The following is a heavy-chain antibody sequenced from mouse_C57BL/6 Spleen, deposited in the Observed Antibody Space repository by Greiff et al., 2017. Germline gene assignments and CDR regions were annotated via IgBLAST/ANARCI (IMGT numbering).Heavy chain of an antibody. J-gene: IGHJ3*01. CDR3: AAQGRRGWFAY. D-gene: IGHD3-3*01. Sequence: QVQLQQSGPELVKPGASVKISCKASGYAFSSSWLNWVKQRPGKGLEWIGRIYPGDGDTNYNGKFKGKATLTADKSSSTAYMQLSSLTSEDSAVYFCAAQGRRGWFAYWGQGTLVTVSA. CDR2: IYPGDGDT. V-gene: IGHV1-82*01. CDR1: GYAFSSSW.